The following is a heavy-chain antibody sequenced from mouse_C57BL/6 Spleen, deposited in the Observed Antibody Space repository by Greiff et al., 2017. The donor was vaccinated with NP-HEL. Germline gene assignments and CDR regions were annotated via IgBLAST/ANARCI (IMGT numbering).Heavy chain of an antibody. J-gene: IGHJ2*01. CDR3: ARASSSAFDY. CDR2: INYDGSST. Sequence: EVQLVESEGGLVQPGSSMKLSCTASGFTFSDYYMAWVRQVPEKGLEWVANINYDGSSTYYLDSLKSRFIISRDNAKNILYLQMSSLKSEDTATYYCARASSSAFDYWGQGTTLTVSS. D-gene: IGHD1-1*01. V-gene: IGHV5-16*01. CDR1: GFTFSDYY.